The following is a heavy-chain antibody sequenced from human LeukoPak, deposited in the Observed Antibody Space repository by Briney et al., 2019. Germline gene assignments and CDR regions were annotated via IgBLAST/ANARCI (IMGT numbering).Heavy chain of an antibody. CDR3: ARDSSGRNY. V-gene: IGHV1-8*02. D-gene: IGHD3-22*01. J-gene: IGHJ4*02. CDR1: GYTFTGYY. CDR2: MNPNSGNT. Sequence: ASVKVSCKASGYTFTGYYMHWVRQATGQGLEWMGWMNPNSGNTGYAQKFQGRVTMTRNTSISTAYMELSSLRSEDTAVYYCARDSSGRNYWGQGTLVTVSS.